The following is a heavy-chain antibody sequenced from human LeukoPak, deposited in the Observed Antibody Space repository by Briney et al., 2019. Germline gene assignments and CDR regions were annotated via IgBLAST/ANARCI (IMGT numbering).Heavy chain of an antibody. Sequence: GGSLGLPCGASEFPFRDFWMSWVRRAPGKGLEGVTNIKEDGSEKYYADSVKGRLTISRDNAKRSIYLQMNSLRAEDTAVYYRAKCISGWLYYFDYWGQGTLVTVSS. J-gene: IGHJ4*02. CDR1: EFPFRDFW. V-gene: IGHV3-7*03. D-gene: IGHD6-19*01. CDR3: AKCISGWLYYFDY. CDR2: IKEDGSEK.